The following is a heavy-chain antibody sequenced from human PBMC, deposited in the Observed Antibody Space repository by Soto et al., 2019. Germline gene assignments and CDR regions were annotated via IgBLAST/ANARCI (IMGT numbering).Heavy chain of an antibody. V-gene: IGHV4-59*01. J-gene: IGHJ6*03. Sequence: SETLSLTCTVSGGSISSYYWSWIRQPPGKGLEWIGYIYYSGSTNYNPSLKSRVTISVDTSKNQFSLKLSSVTAADTAVYYCASHDYGDDFYYMDVWGKGTTVTVSS. CDR3: ASHDYGDDFYYMDV. CDR1: GGSISSYY. D-gene: IGHD4-17*01. CDR2: IYYSGST.